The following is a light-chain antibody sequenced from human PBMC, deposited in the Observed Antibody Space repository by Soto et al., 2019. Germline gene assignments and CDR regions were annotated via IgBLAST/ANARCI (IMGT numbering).Light chain of an antibody. V-gene: IGKV3-20*01. CDR1: QSVSSNY. CDR2: GGS. CDR3: QYYGSSRT. J-gene: IGKJ1*01. Sequence: PGERATLSCRASQSVSSNYLAWYQKKVGQAPRLLIYGGSSRATGIPDRFSGSGSGTDFTLTISRLEPEDFAVYYCQYYGSSRTFGQGTKVEIK.